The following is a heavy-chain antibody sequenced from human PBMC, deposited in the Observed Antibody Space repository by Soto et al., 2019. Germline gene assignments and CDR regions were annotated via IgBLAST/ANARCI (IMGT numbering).Heavy chain of an antibody. CDR3: VRDGSKTLRDCFDP. D-gene: IGHD4-17*01. CDR1: GGSMSKFY. Sequence: PSETLSLTCSVSGGSMSKFYWSWFRKTAGKGLEWMVRVYATGTSDYNPSLRSRIAMSVDISKKTFSLRLRSVTAADTGVYYCVRDGSKTLRDCFDPWGQGILVTVSS. V-gene: IGHV4-4*07. CDR2: VYATGTS. J-gene: IGHJ5*02.